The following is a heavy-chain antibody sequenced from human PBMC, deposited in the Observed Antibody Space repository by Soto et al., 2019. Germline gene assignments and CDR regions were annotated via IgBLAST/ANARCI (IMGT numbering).Heavy chain of an antibody. V-gene: IGHV3-23*01. CDR1: GFTFSTYA. CDR2: ISDSGGST. D-gene: IGHD3-10*01. Sequence: EVQLLESGGGLVQPGGSLRLSCAASGFTFSTYAMTWVRQAPGKGLEWVSGISDSGGSTYYTDSVKGRFTISRDNSKNPWILQMNARRAENTAIYYCANPVRVGPHYHYGMDVWGQGTTVTVSS. J-gene: IGHJ6*02. CDR3: ANPVRVGPHYHYGMDV.